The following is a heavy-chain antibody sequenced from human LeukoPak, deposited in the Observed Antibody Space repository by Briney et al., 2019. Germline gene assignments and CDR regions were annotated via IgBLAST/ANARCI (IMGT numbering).Heavy chain of an antibody. CDR2: IFYSGST. CDR3: ARVTAPTDSPGAFDI. Sequence: PSETLSLTCTVSSGSISTSNYYRGWVRQPPGKALEWIGNIFYSGSTYYSPSLKSRVTISVDKSKNQFSLKLSSVTAADTAVYYCARVTAPTDSPGAFDIWGQGTMVTVSS. D-gene: IGHD4-17*01. CDR1: SGSISTSNYY. V-gene: IGHV4-39*07. J-gene: IGHJ3*02.